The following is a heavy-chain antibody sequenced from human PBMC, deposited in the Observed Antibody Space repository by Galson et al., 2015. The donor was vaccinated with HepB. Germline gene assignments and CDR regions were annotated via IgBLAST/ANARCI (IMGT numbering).Heavy chain of an antibody. CDR3: ARATRTHYYYGMDV. CDR2: ISSSSSYI. J-gene: IGHJ6*02. CDR1: GFTFSSYS. V-gene: IGHV3-21*01. D-gene: IGHD4-11*01. Sequence: SLRLSCAASGFTFSSYSMNWVRQAPGKGLEWVSSISSSSSYIYYADSVKGRFTISRDNAKNSLYLQMNSLRAEDTAVYYCARATRTHYYYGMDVWGQGTTVTVSS.